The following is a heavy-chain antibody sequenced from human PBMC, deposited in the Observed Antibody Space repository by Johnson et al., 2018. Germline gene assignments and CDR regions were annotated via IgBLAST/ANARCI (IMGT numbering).Heavy chain of an antibody. CDR1: GFTFDDYA. J-gene: IGHJ6*04. D-gene: IGHD6-25*01. CDR3: ARVVAGTSRGV. Sequence: VQLVESGGGLVQPGRSLRLSCAASGFTFDDYAMHWVRQAPGKGLEWVSGISWNSGSIGYADSVKGRFTISRDNAKNSLYLQMNSLSAEDTAVYYCARVVAGTSRGVWGKGTTVTVSS. CDR2: ISWNSGSI. V-gene: IGHV3-9*01.